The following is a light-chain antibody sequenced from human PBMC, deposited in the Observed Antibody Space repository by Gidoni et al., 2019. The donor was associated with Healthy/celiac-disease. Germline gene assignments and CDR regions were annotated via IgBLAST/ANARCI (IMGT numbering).Light chain of an antibody. CDR1: QSVSSN. CDR3: QQYNNWPRLT. J-gene: IGKJ3*01. Sequence: EIVMTQSPATLSVSPGERATISCRASQSVSSNLAWYQQQPGQAPRHTIYGASPRATGIPARFSGIGSGTEFTLTISSLHSEDFAVYYCQQYNNWPRLTGGPGTKVDIK. V-gene: IGKV3D-15*01. CDR2: GAS.